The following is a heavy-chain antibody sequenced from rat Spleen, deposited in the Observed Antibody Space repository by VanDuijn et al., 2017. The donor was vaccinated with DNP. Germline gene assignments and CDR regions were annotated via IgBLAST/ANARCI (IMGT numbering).Heavy chain of an antibody. Sequence: VQLRESGPGLVQASETLSLTCTVSGFSLTSYNVHWVRQPTGKGLEWMGLIWTGGSTDYNSALKSRLSISRDTTKSQVFLKMNSLQTEEIATYYCARGGEGYFDYWGQGVMVTVSS. J-gene: IGHJ2*01. D-gene: IGHD1-11*01. CDR3: ARGGEGYFDY. CDR2: IWTGGST. CDR1: GFSLTSYN. V-gene: IGHV2-30*01.